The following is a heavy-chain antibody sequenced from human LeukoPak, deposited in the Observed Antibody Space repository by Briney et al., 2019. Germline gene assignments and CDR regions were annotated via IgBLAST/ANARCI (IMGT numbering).Heavy chain of an antibody. CDR3: ARQGYSSSWYRSPTNYYYYYYMDV. D-gene: IGHD6-13*01. J-gene: IGHJ6*03. CDR1: GGSISSYY. V-gene: IGHV4-59*08. CDR2: IYYSGST. Sequence: SETLSLTCTVSGGSISSYYWSWIRQPPGEGLEWIGYIYYSGSTNYNPSLKSRVTISVDTSKNQFSLKLSSVTAADTAVYYCARQGYSSSWYRSPTNYYYYYYMDVWGKGTTVTVSS.